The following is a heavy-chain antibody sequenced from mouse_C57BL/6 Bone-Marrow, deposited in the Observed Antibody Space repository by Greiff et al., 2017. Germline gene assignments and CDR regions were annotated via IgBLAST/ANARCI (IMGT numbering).Heavy chain of an antibody. V-gene: IGHV1-52*01. J-gene: IGHJ4*01. CDR2: IDPSDSET. CDR1: GYTFTSYW. D-gene: IGHD1-1*01. CDR3: ARPHYCGSSPYAMDY. Sequence: QVQLQQPGAELVRPGSSVKLSCKASGYTFTSYWMHWVKQRPVQGLEWIGNIDPSDSETHYNQKFKGKATLTVDKSSSTAYMQLSSLTSEDSAVYYCARPHYCGSSPYAMDYWGQGTSVTVSS.